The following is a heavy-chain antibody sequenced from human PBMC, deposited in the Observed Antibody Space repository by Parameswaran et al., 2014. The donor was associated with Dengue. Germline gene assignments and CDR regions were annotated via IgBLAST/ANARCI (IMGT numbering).Heavy chain of an antibody. CDR2: ISSSGSTI. D-gene: IGHD4-17*01. J-gene: IGHJ4*02. Sequence: WIRQPPGKGLEWVSYISSSGSTIYYADSVKGRFTISRDSAKNSLYLHMNSLRDEDTAVYYCARDPPPFNEYGDNALDYWGQGTLVTVSS. V-gene: IGHV3-48*02. CDR3: ARDPPPFNEYGDNALDY.